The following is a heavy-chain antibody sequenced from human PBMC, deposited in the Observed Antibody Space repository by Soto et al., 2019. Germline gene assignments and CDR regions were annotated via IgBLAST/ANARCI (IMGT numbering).Heavy chain of an antibody. CDR2: IKSKTNGGTT. J-gene: IGHJ4*02. Sequence: GSLRLSGAASGFIFSNAWMSWVRQAPGKGLEWVGRIKSKTNGGTTDYAAPVRGRFSISRDDSKNTLYLQMNSLKTEDTAVYYCTTDDPINRYWGQGTLVTVSS. CDR1: GFIFSNAW. V-gene: IGHV3-15*01. CDR3: TTDDPINRY.